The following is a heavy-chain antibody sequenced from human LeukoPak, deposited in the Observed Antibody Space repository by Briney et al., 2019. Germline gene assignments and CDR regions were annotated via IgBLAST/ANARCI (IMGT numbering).Heavy chain of an antibody. Sequence: GGSLRLSCAASGFTFSSYWMSWVRQAPGKGLEWVANIKQDGSEKYYVDSVKGRFTISRDNAKNSLYLQMNSLRAGDTAVYYCAREMGDKYSSSWALDLWGRGTLVTVSS. J-gene: IGHJ2*01. D-gene: IGHD6-13*01. CDR2: IKQDGSEK. V-gene: IGHV3-7*01. CDR3: AREMGDKYSSSWALDL. CDR1: GFTFSSYW.